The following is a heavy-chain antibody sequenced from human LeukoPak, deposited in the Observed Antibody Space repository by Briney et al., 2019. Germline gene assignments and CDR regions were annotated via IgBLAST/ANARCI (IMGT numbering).Heavy chain of an antibody. D-gene: IGHD3-22*01. CDR3: ARKATFSHDSSGYYYDY. V-gene: IGHV1-2*04. J-gene: IGHJ4*02. Sequence: ASVKVSCKASGYTFTGYYMHWVRQASGQGLEWMGWINPNSGGTNYAQKFQGWVTMTSDTSISTAYMELSRLRSDDTAVYYCARKATFSHDSSGYYYDYWGQGTLVTVSS. CDR1: GYTFTGYY. CDR2: INPNSGGT.